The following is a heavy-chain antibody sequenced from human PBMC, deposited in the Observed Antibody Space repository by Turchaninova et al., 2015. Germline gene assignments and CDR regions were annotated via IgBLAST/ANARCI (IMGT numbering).Heavy chain of an antibody. J-gene: IGHJ2*01. CDR2: LYYTGGA. CDR3: ARHYSAVTTSWYVGV. CDR1: VGSIPSGDYS. V-gene: IGHV4-39*01. Sequence: QLQLQESGPGLVQPSETLSPTSPVPVGSIPSGDYSWAWFRQPPGKGREWIGGLYYTGGAYYNPSLKSRVTISVDRSKTQLSLLVTSVTAADTAVYYCARHYSAVTTSWYVGVWGRGTLVTVSS. D-gene: IGHD4-17*01.